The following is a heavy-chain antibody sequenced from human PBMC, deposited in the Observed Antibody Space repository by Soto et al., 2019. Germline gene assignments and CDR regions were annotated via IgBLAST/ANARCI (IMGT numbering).Heavy chain of an antibody. CDR3: AAXSHKXX. V-gene: IGHV3-66*01. J-gene: IGHJ4*02. CDR2: IYSGGST. CDR1: GFTVSNNY. Sequence: EEQLVESGGDLVQPGGSLRLSCAASGFTVSNNYMSWVRQAPGKGLEWVSLIYSGGSTYYADSVKGRFTISRDSSKNTLYLQMNSLRAEDTAMYYCAAXSHKXXWGQGTLVTVSS. D-gene: IGHD3-16*01.